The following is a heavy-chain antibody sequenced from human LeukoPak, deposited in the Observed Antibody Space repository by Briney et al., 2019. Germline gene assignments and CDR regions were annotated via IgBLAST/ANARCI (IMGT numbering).Heavy chain of an antibody. CDR1: GGSISSGGYS. CDR2: IYHSGST. J-gene: IGHJ6*02. CDR3: ARAYYDSSAHSGGYDMDV. Sequence: PQTLSLTCAVSGGSISSGGYSWSWIRQPPGKGLEWIGYIYHSGSTYYNPSLKSRVAMSVDRSKNQFSLKLNSVTAADTAVYYCARAYYDSSAHSGGYDMDVWGQGTTVTVSS. V-gene: IGHV4-30-2*01. D-gene: IGHD3-22*01.